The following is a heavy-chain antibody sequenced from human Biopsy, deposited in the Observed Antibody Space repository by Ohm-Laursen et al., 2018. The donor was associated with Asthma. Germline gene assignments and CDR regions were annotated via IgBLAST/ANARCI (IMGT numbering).Heavy chain of an antibody. Sequence: SSVKVSCKSLAGTFNTYVIGWVRQAPGQGLEWMGGINFVFGTTTYPQKFQDRVTITADDSTSTVYMELSSLRSEDTAVYYCARKAGSCISRTCYSLDFWGQGTLVTVSS. CDR1: AGTFNTYV. D-gene: IGHD2-2*01. CDR3: ARKAGSCISRTCYSLDF. J-gene: IGHJ4*02. CDR2: INFVFGTT. V-gene: IGHV1-69*01.